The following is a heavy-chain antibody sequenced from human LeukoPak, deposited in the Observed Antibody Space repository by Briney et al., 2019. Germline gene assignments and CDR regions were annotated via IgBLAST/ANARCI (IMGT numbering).Heavy chain of an antibody. D-gene: IGHD3-22*01. CDR1: GITFSSYA. Sequence: PGGSLRLSCAASGITFSSYAMHWVRQAPGKGLEWVAVISYDGSNKYYADSVKGRFTISRDNSKNTLYLQMNSLKTEDTAVYYCTRGLEEYYDSSGYYSVYYYMDVWGKGTTVTISS. V-gene: IGHV3-30*04. J-gene: IGHJ6*03. CDR2: ISYDGSNK. CDR3: TRGLEEYYDSSGYYSVYYYMDV.